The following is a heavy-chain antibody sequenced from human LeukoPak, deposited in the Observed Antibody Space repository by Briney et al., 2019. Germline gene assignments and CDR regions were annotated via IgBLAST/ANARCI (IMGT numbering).Heavy chain of an antibody. CDR1: GFTFNNYA. CDR2: ISYDGSNK. Sequence: GGPLRLSCSASGFTFNNYAMHWVRQGPGKGLGWVAVISYDGSNKYQADSVKGRFSISRDNSKNTLYLQMNSLRVEDMAVYYCARDRKAVTGALDYWGQGTLVTVSS. D-gene: IGHD6-19*01. V-gene: IGHV3-30*04. J-gene: IGHJ4*02. CDR3: ARDRKAVTGALDY.